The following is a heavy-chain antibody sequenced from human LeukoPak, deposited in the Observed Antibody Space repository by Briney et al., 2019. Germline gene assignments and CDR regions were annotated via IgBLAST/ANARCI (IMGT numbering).Heavy chain of an antibody. CDR1: GGSFSGYY. Sequence: SETLSLTCAVYGGSFSGYYWSWIRRPPGKGLEWIGEINHSGSTNYNPSLKSRVTISVDTSKNQFSLKLSSVTAADTAVYYCARGSTTVTTSHFDYWGQGTLVTVSS. D-gene: IGHD4-17*01. CDR2: INHSGST. J-gene: IGHJ4*02. CDR3: ARGSTTVTTSHFDY. V-gene: IGHV4-34*01.